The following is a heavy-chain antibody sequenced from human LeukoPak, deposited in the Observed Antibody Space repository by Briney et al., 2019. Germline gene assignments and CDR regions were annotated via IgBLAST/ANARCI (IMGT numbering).Heavy chain of an antibody. V-gene: IGHV3-30*18. CDR2: ISYDGSNK. J-gene: IGHJ4*02. D-gene: IGHD5-12*01. Sequence: GGSLRLSCAASGFTFSSYGMHWVRQAPGKGLEWVAVISYDGSNKYYADSVRGRFTISRDNSKNTLYLQMNSLRAEDTAVYYCAKGDDEGYAFDYWGQGTLVTVSS. CDR3: AKGDDEGYAFDY. CDR1: GFTFSSYG.